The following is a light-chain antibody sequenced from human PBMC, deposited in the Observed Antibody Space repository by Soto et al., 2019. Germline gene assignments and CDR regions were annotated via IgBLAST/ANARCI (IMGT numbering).Light chain of an antibody. CDR3: SSYAGSNNWV. J-gene: IGLJ3*02. Sequence: QSVLTQPPSASGSPGQSVTISCTGTSSDVGGYNYVSWYQQHPGKAPKFMIYEVTKRPSGVPVRFSGSKSGNTASLTVSGLQAEDEADYYCSSYAGSNNWVFGGGTKLTVL. CDR1: SSDVGGYNY. CDR2: EVT. V-gene: IGLV2-8*01.